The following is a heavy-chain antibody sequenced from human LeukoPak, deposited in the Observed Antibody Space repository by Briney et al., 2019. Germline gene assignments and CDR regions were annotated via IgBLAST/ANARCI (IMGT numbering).Heavy chain of an antibody. D-gene: IGHD3-10*01. V-gene: IGHV1-2*02. CDR3: ARDSRKHYYGSGSYPDY. CDR2: INPNSGGT. J-gene: IGHJ4*02. CDR1: GYTFTGYY. Sequence: GASVKVSCKASGYTFTGYYMHWVRQAPGQGLEWMGWINPNSGGTNYAQEFQGRVTMTRDTSISTAYMELSRLRSDDTAVYYCARDSRKHYYGSGSYPDYWGQGTLVTVSS.